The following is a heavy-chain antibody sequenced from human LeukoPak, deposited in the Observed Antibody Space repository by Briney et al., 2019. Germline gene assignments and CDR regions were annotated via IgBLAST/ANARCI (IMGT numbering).Heavy chain of an antibody. J-gene: IGHJ6*02. D-gene: IGHD3-10*01. CDR3: ARSGKPYGLDV. CDR2: LSSSSGAI. V-gene: IGHV3-48*02. Sequence: PGGSLRLSCAASGFTFTYFSMNWVRQAPGKGLEGLSYLSSSSGAIYYADSVKGRFTISKDNARNTLYLQMNSLRDEDTGVYYCARSGKPYGLDVWGQGTTVTVSS. CDR1: GFTFTYFS.